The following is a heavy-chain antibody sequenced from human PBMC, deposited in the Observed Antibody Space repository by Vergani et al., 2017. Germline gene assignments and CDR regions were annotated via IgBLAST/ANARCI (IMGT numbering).Heavy chain of an antibody. CDR3: ARGDYDILTGYRY. Sequence: QVQVVQSGAEVKKSGASVKVSCKTSGYTFSNYYMHWVRQAPGQGLEWMGIINPSGGHTNYAQKLQGRVTMTRETSTSTVYMELSSLISEETAIYYCARGDYDILTGYRYWGQGNLVTVSA. CDR1: GYTFSNYY. J-gene: IGHJ4*02. V-gene: IGHV1-46*01. D-gene: IGHD3-9*01. CDR2: INPSGGHT.